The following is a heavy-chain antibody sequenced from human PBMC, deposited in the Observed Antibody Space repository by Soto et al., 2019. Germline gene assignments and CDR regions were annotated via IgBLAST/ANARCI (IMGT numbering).Heavy chain of an antibody. CDR1: GFTFTSSA. V-gene: IGHV1-58*02. Sequence: VKVSCKASGFTFTSSAMQWVRQARGQRLEWIGWIVVGSGNTNYAQKFQERVTITRDMSTSTAYMELSSLRSEDTAVYYCAAVKFSRVLRYFDWLLYGGDAFDIWGQGTMVTVSS. D-gene: IGHD3-9*01. J-gene: IGHJ3*02. CDR2: IVVGSGNT. CDR3: AAVKFSRVLRYFDWLLYGGDAFDI.